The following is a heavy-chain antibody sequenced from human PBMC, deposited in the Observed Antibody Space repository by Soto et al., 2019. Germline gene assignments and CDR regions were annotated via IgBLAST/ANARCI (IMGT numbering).Heavy chain of an antibody. V-gene: IGHV4-34*01. CDR3: AIAYYDFWSGYYTGNWFDP. Sequence: SETLSLTCAVYGGSFSGYYCSWIRQPPGKGLEWIGEINHSGSTNYNPSLKSRVTISVDTSKNQFSLKLSSVTAADTAVYYCAIAYYDFWSGYYTGNWFDPWGQGTLVTVSS. J-gene: IGHJ5*02. D-gene: IGHD3-3*01. CDR2: INHSGST. CDR1: GGSFSGYY.